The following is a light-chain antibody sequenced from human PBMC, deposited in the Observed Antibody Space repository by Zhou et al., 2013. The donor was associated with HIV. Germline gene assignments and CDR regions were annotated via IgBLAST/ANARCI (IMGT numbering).Light chain of an antibody. CDR1: QSISSSY. CDR3: QQRSTWPLT. Sequence: EIVLTQSPGTLSLSPGERATLSCRASQSISSSYLAWYQHKPGQAPRLLISGASSRATGIPDRFSGSGSGADFTLTISGLEPEDFAVYYCQQRSTWPLTFGGGTKVEI. V-gene: IGKV3D-20*02. J-gene: IGKJ4*01. CDR2: GAS.